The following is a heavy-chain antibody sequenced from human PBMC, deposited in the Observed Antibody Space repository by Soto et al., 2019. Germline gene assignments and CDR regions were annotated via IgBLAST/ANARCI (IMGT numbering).Heavy chain of an antibody. V-gene: IGHV1-69*13. CDR1: GGSFSTYG. D-gene: IGHD4-17*01. CDR3: AXXXXPYYGGNSLSLDY. Sequence: QVQLVQSGAEVKKPGSSVKVSCKASGGSFSTYGINWVRLAPGQGLEWMGGIIPKFGTTNYAQKFRGRVTXTXXESTNTAYMELNYLRSEDTAVXFXAXXXXPYYGGNSLSLDYWGQGTLVTVSS. J-gene: IGHJ4*02. CDR2: IIPKFGTT.